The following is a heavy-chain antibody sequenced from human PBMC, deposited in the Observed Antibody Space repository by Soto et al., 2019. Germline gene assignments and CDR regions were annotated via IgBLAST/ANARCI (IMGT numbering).Heavy chain of an antibody. D-gene: IGHD6-6*01. CDR1: GFTFSSYG. J-gene: IGHJ6*02. CDR2: ISYDGSNK. Sequence: WSLRLSCAASGFTFSSYGMHWVRQAPGKXLEWVAVISYDGSNKYYADSVKGRFTISRDNSKNTLYLQMNSLRAEDTAVYYCAKDLIAARVGGYYYYGMDVWGQGTTVTVSS. V-gene: IGHV3-30*18. CDR3: AKDLIAARVGGYYYYGMDV.